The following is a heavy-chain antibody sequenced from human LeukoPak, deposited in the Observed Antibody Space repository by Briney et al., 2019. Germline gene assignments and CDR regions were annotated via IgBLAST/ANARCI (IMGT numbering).Heavy chain of an antibody. CDR1: GGSISSYY. J-gene: IGHJ6*02. D-gene: IGHD3-22*01. Sequence: PSETLSLTCTVSGGSISSYYWSWIRQPAGKGLEWIGRIYTSGSTNYNPSLKSRVTMSVDTSKNQFSLKLGSVTAADTAVYYCARDTALYYYDSSGYVGSPYYYYGMDVWGQGTTVTVSS. CDR2: IYTSGST. CDR3: ARDTALYYYDSSGYVGSPYYYYGMDV. V-gene: IGHV4-4*07.